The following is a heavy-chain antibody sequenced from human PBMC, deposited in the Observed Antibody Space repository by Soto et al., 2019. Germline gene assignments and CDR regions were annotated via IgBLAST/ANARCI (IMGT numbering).Heavy chain of an antibody. CDR2: IIPILGIA. V-gene: IGHV1-69*08. J-gene: IGHJ5*02. Sequence: QVQLVQSGAEVKKPGSSVKVSCKASGGTFSSYTISWVRQAPGQGLEWMGRIIPILGIANYAQKFQGRVTITADKSTSPAYMELSSLRSEDTAVYYCARDPTGDCCWFDPWGQGTLVTVSS. CDR3: ARDPTGDCCWFDP. CDR1: GGTFSSYT. D-gene: IGHD2-21*02.